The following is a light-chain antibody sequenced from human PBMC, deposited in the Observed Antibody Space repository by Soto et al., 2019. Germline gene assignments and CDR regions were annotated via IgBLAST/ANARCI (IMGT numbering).Light chain of an antibody. CDR1: SSDVGGYNY. CDR2: DDS. Sequence: QSALTQPASVSGSPGQSITISCTGTSSDVGGYNYVSWYQQHPGKAPKLMIYDDSNRPSGVSNRFSGSKSGNTASLTISGLQAEDEADYYCSSYTSSSPLVFGTGTKVTV. J-gene: IGLJ1*01. V-gene: IGLV2-14*01. CDR3: SSYTSSSPLV.